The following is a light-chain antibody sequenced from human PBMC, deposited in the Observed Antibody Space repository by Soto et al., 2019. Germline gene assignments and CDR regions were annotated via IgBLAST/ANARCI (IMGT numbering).Light chain of an antibody. J-gene: IGLJ1*01. CDR3: NSYTSLTTPDV. V-gene: IGLV2-14*01. CDR2: EVS. CDR1: SSEVGGYNY. Sequence: SVLSLPAPVSGSPGHAITISCTGTSSEVGGYNYVSWYQQHPGKAPRLMIYEVSHRPSGVSNRFSGSKSGNTASLTISGLQAEHEADYYCNSYTSLTTPDVFASGTKVPV.